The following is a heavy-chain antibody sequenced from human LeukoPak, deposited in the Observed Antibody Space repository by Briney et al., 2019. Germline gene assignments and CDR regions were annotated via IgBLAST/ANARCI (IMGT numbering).Heavy chain of an antibody. CDR3: ARVSFCPRCHFDY. Sequence: PGGSLRLSCAASGFIFSSHWMHWARQAPGKALVWVARISPDGSSALSADSVRGRFTISRDNADNTLYLQLNSLRAEDTAVYYCARVSFCPRCHFDYWGQGTLVTVSS. J-gene: IGHJ4*02. CDR1: GFIFSSHW. D-gene: IGHD2/OR15-2a*01. CDR2: ISPDGSSA. V-gene: IGHV3-74*03.